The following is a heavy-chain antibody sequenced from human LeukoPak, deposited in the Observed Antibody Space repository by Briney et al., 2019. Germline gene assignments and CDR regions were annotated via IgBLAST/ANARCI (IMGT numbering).Heavy chain of an antibody. CDR3: AIVVVPANMDV. J-gene: IGHJ6*03. Sequence: SVKVSRKASGGTFSSYTISWVRQAPGQGLEWMGRIIPILGMANYAQKFQGRVTITADKSTSTAYMELSSLRSEDTAVYYCAIVVVPANMDVWGKGTTVTVSS. D-gene: IGHD2-2*01. V-gene: IGHV1-69*02. CDR2: IIPILGMA. CDR1: GGTFSSYT.